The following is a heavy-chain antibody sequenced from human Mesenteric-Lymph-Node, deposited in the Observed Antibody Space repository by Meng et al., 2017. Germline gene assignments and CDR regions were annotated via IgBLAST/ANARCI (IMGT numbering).Heavy chain of an antibody. CDR1: GGSISSGGFY. V-gene: IGHV4-31*03. J-gene: IGHJ5*02. D-gene: IGHD4-17*01. CDR3: ARTTYGDYNWFDP. CDR2: IYYSGST. Sequence: QVALQESGPGLVKPSQTLSLTCTVSGGSISSGGFYWSWIRQHPGKGLEWIGYIYYSGSTYYNPSLRSRVAISIDTSKNQFSLKLTSVTAADTAVYFCARTTYGDYNWFDPWGQGTLVTASS.